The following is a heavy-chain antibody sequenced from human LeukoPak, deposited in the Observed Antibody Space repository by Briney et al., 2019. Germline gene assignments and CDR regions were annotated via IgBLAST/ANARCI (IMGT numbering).Heavy chain of an antibody. J-gene: IGHJ3*02. CDR3: ARAFNGIAARPGGAFDI. CDR2: IYHSGRT. Sequence: SETLSLTCTVSGGSISSGGYYWSWIRQPPGKGLEWVGYIYHSGRTYYNPSLKSRGTISVDRAKNQFSLKLSSVTAAATDVYYCARAFNGIAARPGGAFDIWGQGTMVTVSS. V-gene: IGHV4-30-2*01. D-gene: IGHD6-6*01. CDR1: GGSISSGGYY.